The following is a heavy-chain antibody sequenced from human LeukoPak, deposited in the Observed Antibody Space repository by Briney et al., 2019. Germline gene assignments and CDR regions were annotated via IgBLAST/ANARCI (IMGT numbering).Heavy chain of an antibody. CDR2: IIPIFGTA. V-gene: IGHV1-69*13. Sequence: SVKVSCKASGGTFSSYAISWVRQAPGQGLEWMGGIIPIFGTANYAQKFQGRVTITADESTSTAYMELSSLRSEDTAVYYCATLELRYYYYMDVWGKGTTVTVSS. J-gene: IGHJ6*03. CDR3: ATLELRYYYYMDV. D-gene: IGHD1-7*01. CDR1: GGTFSSYA.